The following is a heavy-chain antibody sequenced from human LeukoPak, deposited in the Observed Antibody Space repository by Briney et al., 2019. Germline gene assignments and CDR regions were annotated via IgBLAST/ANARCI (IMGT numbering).Heavy chain of an antibody. CDR2: INHSGST. V-gene: IGHV4-34*01. J-gene: IGHJ4*02. CDR1: GGSFSGYY. CDR3: ARGRRGIVVVPAAIRFDY. D-gene: IGHD2-2*02. Sequence: SGTLSRTCAVYGGSFSGYYWSWIRQPPGKWLEWIGEINHSGSTNYNPSLKSRVTISVDTSKNQFSLKLSSVTAADTAVYYCARGRRGIVVVPAAIRFDYWGQGTLVTVSS.